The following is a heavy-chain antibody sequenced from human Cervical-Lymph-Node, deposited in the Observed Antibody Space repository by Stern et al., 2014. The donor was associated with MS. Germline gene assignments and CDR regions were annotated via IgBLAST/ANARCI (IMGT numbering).Heavy chain of an antibody. CDR1: GYTFTTYG. D-gene: IGHD2-2*01. Sequence: QMQLVQSGVEVKKPGASVKVSCKASGYTFTTYGISWVRQAPGQGLEWMGWITAYNGNTNYAQNLQGRVTMTTDTSTSTAYMELRSLRSDDTAVYYCARDSSSTSSYYYYAMDVWGQGTTVTVSS. CDR3: ARDSSSTSSYYYYAMDV. V-gene: IGHV1-18*04. CDR2: ITAYNGNT. J-gene: IGHJ6*02.